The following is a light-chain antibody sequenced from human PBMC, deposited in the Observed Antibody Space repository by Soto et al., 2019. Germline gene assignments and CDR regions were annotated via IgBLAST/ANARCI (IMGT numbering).Light chain of an antibody. J-gene: IGKJ2*01. CDR2: KAS. Sequence: DIQMTQSPSTQSASVGDRVAITCRASQSISSWLAWYQQKPGKAPKLLIYKASSLESGVPSRFSGSGSGKEFTLTISSLQPDDFATYYCQQYNSYSRYTFGQGTKLEIK. CDR3: QQYNSYSRYT. V-gene: IGKV1-5*03. CDR1: QSISSW.